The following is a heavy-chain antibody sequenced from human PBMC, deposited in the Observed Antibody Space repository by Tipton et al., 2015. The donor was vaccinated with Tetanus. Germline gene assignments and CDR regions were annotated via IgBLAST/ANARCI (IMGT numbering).Heavy chain of an antibody. V-gene: IGHV3-23*01. J-gene: IGHJ3*02. D-gene: IGHD2-21*02. CDR2: ISGSGGST. CDR3: AKTIVVVTAESVFDI. CDR1: GFTFSSYA. Sequence: SLRLSCAASGFTFSSYAMSWVRQAPGKGLEWVSAISGSGGSTYYADSVKGLFTISRDNSKNTLYLQMNSLRAEDTAVYYCAKTIVVVTAESVFDIGGQGTRVPVSS.